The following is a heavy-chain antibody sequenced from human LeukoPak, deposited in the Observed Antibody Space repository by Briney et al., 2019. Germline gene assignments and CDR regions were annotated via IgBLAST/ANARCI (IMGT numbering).Heavy chain of an antibody. Sequence: PGGSLRLSCTASGFTFSSAWMSWVRQAPGKGLEWVGLIKSKADGETTHYAAPVKDRFTLSRDDSIRTLYLQMNNLKTEDTAVYYCAADIPGAIYPIDFWGQGALVTVST. D-gene: IGHD4/OR15-4a*01. CDR1: GFTFSSAW. J-gene: IGHJ4*02. CDR3: AADIPGAIYPIDF. CDR2: IKSKADGETT. V-gene: IGHV3-15*01.